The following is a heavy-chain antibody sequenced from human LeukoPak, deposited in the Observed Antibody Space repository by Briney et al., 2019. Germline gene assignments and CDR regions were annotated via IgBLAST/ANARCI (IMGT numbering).Heavy chain of an antibody. J-gene: IGHJ4*02. D-gene: IGHD1-26*01. Sequence: GGSLTPSCAASGFTFTNYWMTWVRQVPGKGLEWVANIHKAGSESYYVDSVKGGFAISRDNAKNSLYPQLSSLRVEDTAVYYCARVGAWELQRVFEYWGQGTLVTVSS. CDR3: ARVGAWELQRVFEY. CDR1: GFTFTNYW. CDR2: IHKAGSES. V-gene: IGHV3-7*01.